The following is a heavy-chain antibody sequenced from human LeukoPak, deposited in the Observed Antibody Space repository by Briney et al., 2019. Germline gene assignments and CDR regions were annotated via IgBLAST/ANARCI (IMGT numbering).Heavy chain of an antibody. CDR1: GGSICSYY. CDR2: IYTSRNT. Sequence: SETLSLTCTVPGGSICSYYWSWVRPRPGKGVELIARIYTSRNTNYNHSRKSRVTMSINSSKNQFSRKLSSVTAADTAVYCCVRRGEGWFDRWGQGTLVTVSS. J-gene: IGHJ5*02. V-gene: IGHV4-4*07. CDR3: VRRGEGWFDR. D-gene: IGHD3-10*01.